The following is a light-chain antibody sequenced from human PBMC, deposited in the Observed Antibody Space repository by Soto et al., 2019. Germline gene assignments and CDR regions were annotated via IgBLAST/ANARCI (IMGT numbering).Light chain of an antibody. V-gene: IGLV1-47*01. CDR2: KNN. CDR1: SSNIGRNY. Sequence: QSVVTQPPSASGTPGQRVTISCSGSSSNIGRNYVYWYQQLPGTAPKLLIYKNNQRTSGVPDRFSGSKSGTSASLAISGLRSEDEADYYCASLNDFLSGYVVFGEGTKLTVL. J-gene: IGLJ2*01. CDR3: ASLNDFLSGYVV.